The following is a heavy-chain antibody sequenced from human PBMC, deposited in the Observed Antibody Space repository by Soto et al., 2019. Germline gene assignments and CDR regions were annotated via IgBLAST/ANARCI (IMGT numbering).Heavy chain of an antibody. CDR3: ARDSSIVVDGGSCQDY. J-gene: IGHJ4*02. CDR2: INPSGGST. D-gene: IGHD2-15*01. CDR1: GYSFTNYH. Sequence: PSVKVSCKASGYSFTNYHLHWVRQAPGQGFEWMGVINPSGGSTTYAQKFQGRVTMTSDTSTSTVYMELSSLRSDDTAVYYCARDSSIVVDGGSCQDYWGQGTQVTVSS. V-gene: IGHV1-46*01.